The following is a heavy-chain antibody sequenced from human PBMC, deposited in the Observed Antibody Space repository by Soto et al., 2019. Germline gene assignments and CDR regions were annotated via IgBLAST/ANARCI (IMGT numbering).Heavy chain of an antibody. J-gene: IGHJ5*02. CDR3: AKDGGIVLVPAAIGISWFDP. CDR1: GFTFSSYA. CDR2: ISGSGAAT. Sequence: EVQLLDSGGGLVQPGGSLRLSCAASGFTFSSYAMSWVRQAPGKGLEWDSAISGSGAATYYADSVKGRFTISRDNSKNTLYLQMNSLRAEDTALYYCAKDGGIVLVPAAIGISWFDPWGQGTLVTVSS. V-gene: IGHV3-23*01. D-gene: IGHD2-2*01.